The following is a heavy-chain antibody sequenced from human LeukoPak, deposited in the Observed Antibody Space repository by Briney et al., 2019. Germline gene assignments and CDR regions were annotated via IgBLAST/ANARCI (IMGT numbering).Heavy chain of an antibody. Sequence: PGGSLRLSCAASGFTFSSYGMHWVRQAPGKGLEWVAFIRYDGSNKYYADSVKGRFTISRDNSKNTLYLQMGSLRAEDMAVYYCARVDGSYGYGDGAFDIWGQGTMVTVSS. V-gene: IGHV3-30*02. CDR2: IRYDGSNK. CDR3: ARVDGSYGYGDGAFDI. CDR1: GFTFSSYG. J-gene: IGHJ3*02. D-gene: IGHD5-18*01.